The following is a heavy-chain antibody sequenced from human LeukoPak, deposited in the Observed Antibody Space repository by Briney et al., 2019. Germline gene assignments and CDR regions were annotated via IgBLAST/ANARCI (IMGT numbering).Heavy chain of an antibody. CDR2: ISGSGGSP. Sequence: GGSLRLSCAASGFTFSIYAMSWVRQAPGKGLEWVSAISGSGGSPYYAHSVKGRFTISRDNAKNTLYLQMNSLRDEDAGVYYCAKESPGSGSLRGYYYCCMDVWGQGTAVTVSS. D-gene: IGHD3-10*01. V-gene: IGHV3-23*01. CDR3: AKESPGSGSLRGYYYCCMDV. CDR1: GFTFSIYA. J-gene: IGHJ6*02.